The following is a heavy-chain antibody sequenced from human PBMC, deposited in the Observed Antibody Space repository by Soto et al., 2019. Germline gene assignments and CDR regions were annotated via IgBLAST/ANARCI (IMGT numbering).Heavy chain of an antibody. CDR2: FDPEDGET. CDR3: AKENPGVDIVVLDY. J-gene: IGHJ4*02. Sequence: ASVNLYRKSFGYSLTEFSMHWVRQTTVKGLEWMGGFDPEDGETIYAQKFQGRVTMTEDTSTDTAYMELSSLRSEDTAVYYCAKENPGVDIVVLDYWGQGALVTVSS. D-gene: IGHD2-2*03. V-gene: IGHV1-24*01. CDR1: GYSLTEFS.